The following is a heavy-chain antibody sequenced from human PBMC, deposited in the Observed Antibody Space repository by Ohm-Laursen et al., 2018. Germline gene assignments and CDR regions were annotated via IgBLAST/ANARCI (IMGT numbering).Heavy chain of an antibody. D-gene: IGHD5-24*01. CDR1: GFTFSSHA. Sequence: GSLRLSCAASGFTFSSHAMSWVRQAPGKRLEWVSGIGGSGGSTYYADSVKGRFTISRDNSENMLYLQMNSLRADDTAVYYCANHRSATWVHKRFDYWGQGTLVTVSS. V-gene: IGHV3-23*01. J-gene: IGHJ4*02. CDR3: ANHRSATWVHKRFDY. CDR2: IGGSGGST.